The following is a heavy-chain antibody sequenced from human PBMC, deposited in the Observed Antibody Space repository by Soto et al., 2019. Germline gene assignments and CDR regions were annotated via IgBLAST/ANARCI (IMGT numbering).Heavy chain of an antibody. CDR2: ISWNGGRT. CDR3: ARGGIEATPEIDN. CDR1: GFNFGDYG. V-gene: IGHV3-20*04. Sequence: EVQLVESGGGVVRPGGSLRLACAASGFNFGDYGMSWVRQAPGKGLEWVSAISWNGGRTGYADAVKGRFTISRDNAKDSLYLQMNSLRAEDTASYYCARGGIEATPEIDNWGQGTLVTVSS. D-gene: IGHD5-12*01. J-gene: IGHJ4*02.